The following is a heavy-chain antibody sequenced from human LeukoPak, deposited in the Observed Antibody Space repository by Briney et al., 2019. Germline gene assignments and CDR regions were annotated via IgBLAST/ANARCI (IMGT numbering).Heavy chain of an antibody. CDR3: ARGFDSKSTYFDY. CDR1: GGSISSYY. V-gene: IGHV4-59*01. CDR2: ISYSGST. D-gene: IGHD5-12*01. Sequence: SETLSLTCTVSGGSISSYYWSWIRQPPGKGLEWIGYISYSGSTNYNLSLKSRVTISLDTSKNQFSLKLRSVTAADTAVYYCARGFDSKSTYFDYWGQGTLVTVSS. J-gene: IGHJ4*02.